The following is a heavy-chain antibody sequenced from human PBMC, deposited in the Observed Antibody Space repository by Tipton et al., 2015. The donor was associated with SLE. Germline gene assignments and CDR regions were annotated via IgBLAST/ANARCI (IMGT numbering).Heavy chain of an antibody. CDR3: AKDAHYNWLISGNWFDP. CDR1: GGSISSYY. CDR2: IYSSGTT. D-gene: IGHD3-9*01. V-gene: IGHV4-4*07. J-gene: IGHJ5*02. Sequence: TLSLTCTVSGGSISSYYWSWIRQPAGKGLEWIGRIYSSGTTNYYPSLESRVTMSIDTSKNEFSLKLRSVTAADTAIYYCAKDAHYNWLISGNWFDPWGQGSLVTVSS.